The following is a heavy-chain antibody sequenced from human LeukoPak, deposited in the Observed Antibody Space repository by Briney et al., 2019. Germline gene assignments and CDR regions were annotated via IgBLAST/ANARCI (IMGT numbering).Heavy chain of an antibody. D-gene: IGHD3-10*01. CDR3: TRRYGSGSYYRSAFDI. J-gene: IGHJ3*02. Sequence: GGSLRLSCAASGFTFSASAMHWVRQASGKGLEWVGRIRSRVDSYATEYAVSVKGRFTISRDDSKNTAYLQMNSLKTEDAAVYYCTRRYGSGSYYRSAFDIWGQGTMVTVSS. V-gene: IGHV3-73*01. CDR1: GFTFSASA. CDR2: IRSRVDSYAT.